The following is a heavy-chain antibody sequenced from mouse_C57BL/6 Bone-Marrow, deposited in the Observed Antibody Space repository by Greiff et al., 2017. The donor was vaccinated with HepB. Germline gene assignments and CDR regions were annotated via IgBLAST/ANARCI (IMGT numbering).Heavy chain of an antibody. CDR3: ASLYYGSSTWFAY. V-gene: IGHV1-81*01. Sequence: VKLQESGAELARPGASVKLSCKASGYTFTSYGISWVKQRTGQGLEWIGEIYPRSGNTYYNEKFKGKATLTADKSSSTAYMELRSLTSEDAAVYFCASLYYGSSTWFAYWGQGTLVTVSA. J-gene: IGHJ3*01. D-gene: IGHD1-1*01. CDR2: IYPRSGNT. CDR1: GYTFTSYG.